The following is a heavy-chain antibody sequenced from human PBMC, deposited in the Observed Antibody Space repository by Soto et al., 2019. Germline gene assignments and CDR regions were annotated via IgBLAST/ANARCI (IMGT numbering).Heavy chain of an antibody. CDR1: GGTFSSYA. D-gene: IGHD3-3*01. J-gene: IGHJ5*02. Sequence: QVQLVQSGAEVKNPGSSVKVSCKASGGTFSSYAISWVRQAPGHGLELMGGIIPIFGTANYAQKFQGRVTSTADESTSTAYMELSSLSSEDTDVYYCAIGGGVLEWLLSAWGQGTLVTVSS. CDR2: IIPIFGTA. CDR3: AIGGGVLEWLLSA. V-gene: IGHV1-69*01.